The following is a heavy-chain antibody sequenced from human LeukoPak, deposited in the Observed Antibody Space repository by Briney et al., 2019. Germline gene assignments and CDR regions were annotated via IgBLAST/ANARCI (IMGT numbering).Heavy chain of an antibody. CDR3: AATYYYDSSGYPTPKSEYFQH. CDR1: GGSISSSAYY. D-gene: IGHD3-22*01. V-gene: IGHV4-39*07. J-gene: IGHJ1*01. CDR2: MYYSGST. Sequence: SETLSLTCTVSGGSISSSAYYWGWIRQPPGTGLEWIGSMYYSGSTYYNPSLQGRVTISVDTSKNQFSLRLRSVTAADTAVYYCAATYYYDSSGYPTPKSEYFQHWGQGSLVTVSS.